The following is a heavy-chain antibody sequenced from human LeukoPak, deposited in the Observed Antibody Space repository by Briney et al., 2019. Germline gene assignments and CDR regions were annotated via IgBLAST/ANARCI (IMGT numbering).Heavy chain of an antibody. D-gene: IGHD4-11*01. J-gene: IGHJ4*02. CDR3: ARYHFYSNPRVN. CDR1: GFTFSSYS. V-gene: IGHV3-48*01. Sequence: GGSLRLSCAASGFTFSSYSMNWVRQAPGKGREWVSYISSSSSTIYYADSVKGRFTISRDNAKNSLYLQMNSLRAEDTAVYYCARYHFYSNPRVNWGQGTLVTVSS. CDR2: ISSSSSTI.